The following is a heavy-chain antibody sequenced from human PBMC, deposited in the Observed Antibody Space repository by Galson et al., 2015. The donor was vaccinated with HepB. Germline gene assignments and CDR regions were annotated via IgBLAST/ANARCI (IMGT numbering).Heavy chain of an antibody. J-gene: IGHJ6*02. CDR2: IGTIGDT. CDR3: ARGHPVVRGVISDMDV. Sequence: SLRLSCAASGFTFSSYAMRWVRQTTGSGLEWVSGIGTIGDTFYSTSVRGRFTISRENAKNSLYLQMNSLRDDDTAVYYCARGHPVVRGVISDMDVWGQGTTVTVSS. CDR1: GFTFSSYA. D-gene: IGHD3-10*01. V-gene: IGHV3-13*01.